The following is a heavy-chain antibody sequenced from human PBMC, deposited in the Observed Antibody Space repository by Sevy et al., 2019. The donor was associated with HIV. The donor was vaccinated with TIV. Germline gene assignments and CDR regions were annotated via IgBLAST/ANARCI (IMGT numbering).Heavy chain of an antibody. V-gene: IGHV3-23*01. Sequence: GGSLRLSCAASGFTFSSYGMNWVRQAPGKGLEWVSGISGTGGSGDKTNYADSVKGRFTISRDDSKNSLYLQLNTLRAEDTAIYYCARKYDSSGYFDYWGQGTLVTVSS. J-gene: IGHJ4*02. CDR3: ARKYDSSGYFDY. D-gene: IGHD3-22*01. CDR1: GFTFSSYG. CDR2: ISGTGGSGDKT.